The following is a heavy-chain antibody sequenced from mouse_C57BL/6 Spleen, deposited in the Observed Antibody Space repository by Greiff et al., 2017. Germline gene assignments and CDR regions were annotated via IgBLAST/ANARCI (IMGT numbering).Heavy chain of an antibody. CDR2: ISYDGSN. J-gene: IGHJ1*03. Sequence: EVKLQESGPGLVKPSQSLSLTCSVTGYSITSGYYWNWIRQFPGNKLEWMGYISYDGSNNYNPSLKNRISITRDTSKNQFFLKLNSVTTEDTATYYCAREDTSWYFDVWGTGTTVTVSS. V-gene: IGHV3-6*01. CDR1: GYSITSGYY. CDR3: AREDTSWYFDV.